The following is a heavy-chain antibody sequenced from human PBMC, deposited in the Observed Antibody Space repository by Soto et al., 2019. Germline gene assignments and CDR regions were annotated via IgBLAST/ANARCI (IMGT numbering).Heavy chain of an antibody. V-gene: IGHV1-69*12. Sequence: QVQLVQSGAEVKKPESSVKVSCNAPGGTFSTYAISWVRQAPGQGLEWMVGIIPMFGTANYAPRFQDRVTITADESTNTVYMALSSLRSEDTAVYFCAGVIQLWLRRINNGYSGWGQGTLVTVSS. D-gene: IGHD5-18*01. CDR1: GGTFSTYA. CDR2: IIPMFGTA. J-gene: IGHJ4*02. CDR3: AGVIQLWLRRINNGYSG.